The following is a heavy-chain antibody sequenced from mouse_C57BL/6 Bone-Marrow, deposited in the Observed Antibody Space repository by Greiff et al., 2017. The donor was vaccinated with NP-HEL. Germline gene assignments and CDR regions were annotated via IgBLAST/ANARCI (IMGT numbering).Heavy chain of an antibody. CDR1: GYTFTSYD. D-gene: IGHD2-4*01. J-gene: IGHJ2*01. CDR2: INPRDGST. CDR3: AREGLRRTGY. Sequence: VKLQESGPELVKPGASVKLSCKASGYTFTSYDINWVKQRTGQGLEWIGWINPRDGSTTYNEKYKGKATLTVATSSSTAYMELHSLTSEDSAVYFCAREGLRRTGYWGQGTTLTVSS. V-gene: IGHV1-85*01.